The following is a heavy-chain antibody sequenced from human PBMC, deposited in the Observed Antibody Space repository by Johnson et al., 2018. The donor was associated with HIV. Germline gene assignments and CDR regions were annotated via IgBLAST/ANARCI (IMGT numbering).Heavy chain of an antibody. CDR3: ARVMAGSSGYRAFDI. J-gene: IGHJ3*02. CDR1: GFTFSSYG. V-gene: IGHV3-30*19. CDR2: ISYNEDKK. Sequence: QVQLVESGGGVVQPGRSLRLSCAASGFTFSSYGMHWVRQAPGKGLEWMAFISYNEDKKYYADSVKGRFTISRDNSKNILYLQMNSLRAEDTATYYCARVMAGSSGYRAFDIWGQGTMVTVSS. D-gene: IGHD3-22*01.